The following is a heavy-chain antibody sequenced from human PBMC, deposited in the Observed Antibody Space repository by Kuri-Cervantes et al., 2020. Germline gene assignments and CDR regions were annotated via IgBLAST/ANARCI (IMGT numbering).Heavy chain of an antibody. V-gene: IGHV3-53*01. J-gene: IGHJ5*02. Sequence: GGSLRLSCAASGFTVSSNYMSWVRQAPGKGLGWVSVIYSGGSTYYADSVKGRFTISRDNSKNTLYLQMNSLRAEDTAVYYCAKDVDYYGSGSYYNSWFDPWGQGTLVTVSS. CDR2: IYSGGST. D-gene: IGHD3-10*01. CDR1: GFTVSSNY. CDR3: AKDVDYYGSGSYYNSWFDP.